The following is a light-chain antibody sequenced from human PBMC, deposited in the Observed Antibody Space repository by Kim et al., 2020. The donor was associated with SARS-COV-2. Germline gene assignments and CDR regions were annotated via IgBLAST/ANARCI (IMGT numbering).Light chain of an antibody. V-gene: IGKV3-20*01. CDR2: GAS. CDR3: QQYGGSPRT. Sequence: EIVLTQSPGTLSLSPGERATLSCRASQSVSSNYLAWYQQKPGQAPRLLIYGASSRATGIPDRFSGSGSGTDFTLTISRLEPDDFAVYYCQQYGGSPRTFGQRTKVDIK. J-gene: IGKJ1*01. CDR1: QSVSSNY.